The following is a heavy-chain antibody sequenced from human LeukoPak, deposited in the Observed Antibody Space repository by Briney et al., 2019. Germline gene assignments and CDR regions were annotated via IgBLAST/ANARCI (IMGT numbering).Heavy chain of an antibody. CDR3: ARGSRPGSMDNFGHYYYGMDV. V-gene: IGHV4-4*02. J-gene: IGHJ6*04. Sequence: SETLSLTCAVSGGSISSSNWWSWVRQPPGKGLEWIGEIYHSGSTNYNPSLKSRVTISVDKSKNQFSLKLSSGTAADTAVYYCARGSRPGSMDNFGHYYYGMDVWGKGTTVTVSS. D-gene: IGHD1-26*01. CDR1: GGSISSSNW. CDR2: IYHSGST.